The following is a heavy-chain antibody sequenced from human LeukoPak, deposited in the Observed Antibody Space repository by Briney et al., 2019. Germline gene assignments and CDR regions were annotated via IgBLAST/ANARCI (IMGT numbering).Heavy chain of an antibody. CDR2: ISGGGDST. V-gene: IGHV3-43*02. CDR1: GFTLDDYA. J-gene: IGHJ4*02. D-gene: IGHD3-22*01. CDR3: TKSTMTLRFDY. Sequence: GGSLRLSCAASGFTLDDYAMHWVRQAPEKGLEWVALISGGGDSTYYADSVKGRFTISRDNSKNSLYLQMNSLTTEDTALYYCTKSTMTLRFDYWGQGTLVTVSS.